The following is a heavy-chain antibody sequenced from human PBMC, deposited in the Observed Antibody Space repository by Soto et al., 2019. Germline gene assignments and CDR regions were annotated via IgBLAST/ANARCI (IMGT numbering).Heavy chain of an antibody. CDR3: ARDYYDFWSAHPSTPYMDV. V-gene: IGHV3-33*08. Sequence: PGGSLRLSCAASGFTFSSYGMHWVRQAPGKGLEWVAVIWYDGSNKYYADSVKGRFTISRDNSKNTLYLQMNSLRAEDTAVYYCARDYYDFWSAHPSTPYMDVWGKGTTVTVSS. CDR2: IWYDGSNK. CDR1: GFTFSSYG. D-gene: IGHD3-3*01. J-gene: IGHJ6*03.